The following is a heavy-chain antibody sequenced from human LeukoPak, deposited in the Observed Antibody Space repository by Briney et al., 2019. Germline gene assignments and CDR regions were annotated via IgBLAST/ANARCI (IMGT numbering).Heavy chain of an antibody. CDR2: ISDDGSNK. J-gene: IGHJ4*02. CDR1: GFTFSSFA. D-gene: IGHD3-3*01. V-gene: IGHV3-30*01. CDR3: SREGEDDFWSAFDY. Sequence: GGSLRLSCAASGFTFSSFAMHWVRQAPGKGLEWVAVISDDGSNKHYADSLKDRFTISRDNSKNTLYLQMNSLRGGDTAVYYCSREGEDDFWSAFDYWGQGTLVTVSS.